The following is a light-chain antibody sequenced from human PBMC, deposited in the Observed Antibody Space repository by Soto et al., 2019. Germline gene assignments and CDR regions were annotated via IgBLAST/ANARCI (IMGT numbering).Light chain of an antibody. J-gene: IGLJ1*01. V-gene: IGLV2-8*01. CDR2: EVT. CDR1: SSDVGGYDY. CDR3: ASYAGGNQV. Sequence: QSALTQPPSASGSPRQSVTISCTGTSSDVGGYDYVSWYQHHPGKAPKLMIYEVTKRPSGVPDRFSGSESGNTASLTVSGLLAEDEADYYCASYAGGNQVFGTGTKLTVL.